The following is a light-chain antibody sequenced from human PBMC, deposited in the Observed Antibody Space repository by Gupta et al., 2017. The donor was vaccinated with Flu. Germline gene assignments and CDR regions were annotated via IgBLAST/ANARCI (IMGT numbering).Light chain of an antibody. J-gene: IGKJ5*01. Sequence: DIVMTQSPDSLAVSLGERATINCKSSQSVLHSSNNKNYLAWYQQKPGQPPNLLIYWASTRESGVPDRFSGSGSGTDFTLTIISLQTEDVAVYYCQQYDTTPVTFGQGTRLEIK. CDR1: QSVLHSSNNKNY. V-gene: IGKV4-1*01. CDR2: WAS. CDR3: QQYDTTPVT.